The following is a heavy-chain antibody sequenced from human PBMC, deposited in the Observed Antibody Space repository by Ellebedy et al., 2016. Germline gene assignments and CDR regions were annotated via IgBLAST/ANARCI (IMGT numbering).Heavy chain of an antibody. D-gene: IGHD5-18*01. Sequence: LSLTCAASGFRFDEFGMSWVRQAPGKGLEWVSGISRNGWSTSYADSVNGRFTVSRDNAKNSVYLQLNSLRVEDSALYYCTRGYNYGLGAYWGQGTLVTVSS. CDR3: TRGYNYGLGAY. J-gene: IGHJ4*02. V-gene: IGHV3-20*04. CDR1: GFRFDEFG. CDR2: ISRNGWST.